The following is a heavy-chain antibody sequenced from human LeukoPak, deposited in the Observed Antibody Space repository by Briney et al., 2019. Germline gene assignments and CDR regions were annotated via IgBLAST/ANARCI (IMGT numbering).Heavy chain of an antibody. CDR3: ARDSGLALDY. V-gene: IGHV3-30-3*01. J-gene: IGHJ4*02. CDR1: GFTFSSYA. Sequence: GGSLRLSCAASGFTFSSYAMHWVRQAPGKGLEWVAVISYDGSNKYYSDSVKGRFTISRDNSKNTLYLQMNSLRAEDTAVYYCARDSGLALDYWGQGTLVTVSS. D-gene: IGHD2-21*01. CDR2: ISYDGSNK.